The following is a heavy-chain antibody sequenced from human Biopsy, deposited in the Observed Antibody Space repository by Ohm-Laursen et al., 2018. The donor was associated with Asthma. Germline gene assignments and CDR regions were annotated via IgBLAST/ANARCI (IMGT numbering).Heavy chain of an antibody. CDR2: ISFDGSNK. V-gene: IGHV3-30*03. J-gene: IGHJ4*02. CDR1: GFTFSSFG. D-gene: IGHD3-3*01. Sequence: SLRLSCTASGFTFSSFGMHWVRQTPAKGLEWVAVISFDGSNKYYADSVKGRFTISRDNSKNTLYLQMTSLRPDDTAVYYCARDVMEWYLPAFDFWGQGTLVTVSS. CDR3: ARDVMEWYLPAFDF.